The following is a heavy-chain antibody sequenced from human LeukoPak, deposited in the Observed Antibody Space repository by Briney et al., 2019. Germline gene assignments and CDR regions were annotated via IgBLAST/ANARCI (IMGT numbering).Heavy chain of an antibody. D-gene: IGHD3-3*01. V-gene: IGHV3-23*01. CDR2: LSGSGAGT. CDR3: AKAELGVDTFFDY. Sequence: GGSLRLSCAAPGFTFSDYALGWVRKAPGGGLEWVATLSGSGAGTYYSDSVQGRFTISRDNSKRTLFLQMNSLRAEDTAFYYCAKAELGVDTFFDYWGQGTLVTVSS. CDR1: GFTFSDYA. J-gene: IGHJ4*02.